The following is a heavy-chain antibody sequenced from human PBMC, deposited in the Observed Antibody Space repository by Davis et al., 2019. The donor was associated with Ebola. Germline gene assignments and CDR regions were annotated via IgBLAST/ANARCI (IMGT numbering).Heavy chain of an antibody. CDR3: AKAASGWSYNWFDP. V-gene: IGHV3-9*01. J-gene: IGHJ5*02. D-gene: IGHD6-19*01. CDR1: GFTFDDSA. CDR2: ITWNGGHI. Sequence: SLKISCAASGFTFDDSAMHWVRQAPGKGLEWVSSITWNGGHIGYADSVKGRFTISRDNAKNSLYLQMNSLRDEDTAFYYCAKAASGWSYNWFDPWGQGTLVTVSS.